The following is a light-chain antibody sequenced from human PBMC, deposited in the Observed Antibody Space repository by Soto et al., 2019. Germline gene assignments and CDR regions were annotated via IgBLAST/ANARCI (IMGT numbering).Light chain of an antibody. J-gene: IGKJ1*01. V-gene: IGKV3-15*01. CDR1: ESVLDY. Sequence: EILLTQSPATLSAYPGEGANLSCRASESVLDYLAWFQQRPGQSPRLLIYGPATRATGIAARFNGGGSGTEFTLTISSLKSEDFAVYYCQQYNDWPRTFGQGTKVDIK. CDR2: GPA. CDR3: QQYNDWPRT.